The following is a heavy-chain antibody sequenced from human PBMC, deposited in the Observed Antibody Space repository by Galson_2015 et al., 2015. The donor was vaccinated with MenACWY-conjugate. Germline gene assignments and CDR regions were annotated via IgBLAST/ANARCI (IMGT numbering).Heavy chain of an antibody. V-gene: IGHV3-49*03. CDR1: GFAFGGYL. Sequence: SLRLSCATSGFAFGGYLMGWFRQAPGKGLEWVGYIQSKNYGANTQYAASVKDRFSISRDDSRSIAYLEMNSLKTEDTALYYCTRADHRYCSSTSCPFDHWGLGTLVAVSS. CDR3: TRADHRYCSSTSCPFDH. J-gene: IGHJ4*02. CDR2: IQSKNYGANT. D-gene: IGHD2-2*01.